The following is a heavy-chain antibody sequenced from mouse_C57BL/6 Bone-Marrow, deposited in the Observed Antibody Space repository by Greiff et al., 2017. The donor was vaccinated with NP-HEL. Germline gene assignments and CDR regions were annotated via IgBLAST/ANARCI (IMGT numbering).Heavy chain of an antibody. Sequence: EVKLMESGGGLVKPGGSPKLSCAASGFTFSDYGMHWVRQAPEKGLEWVAYISSGSSTIYYADTVKGRFTISRDNAKNTLFLQMTSLRSEDTAMYYCANYYGSPYAMDYWGQGTSVTVSS. J-gene: IGHJ4*01. V-gene: IGHV5-17*01. D-gene: IGHD1-1*01. CDR2: ISSGSSTI. CDR1: GFTFSDYG. CDR3: ANYYGSPYAMDY.